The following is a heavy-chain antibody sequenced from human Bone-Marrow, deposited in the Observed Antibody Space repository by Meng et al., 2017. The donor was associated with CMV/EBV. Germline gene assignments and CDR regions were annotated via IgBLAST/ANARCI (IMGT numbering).Heavy chain of an antibody. V-gene: IGHV1-2*02. CDR2: INPNSGGT. Sequence: ASVKVSCKASGYTFTGYYMHWVRQAPGQGLEWVGWINPNSGGTNYAQKFQGRVTMTRDTSISTAYMELSRLRSDDTAVYYCAREDIVVVPAAMGGAYYYYGMDVWGQGTTVTVSS. CDR1: GYTFTGYY. D-gene: IGHD2-2*01. J-gene: IGHJ6*02. CDR3: AREDIVVVPAAMGGAYYYYGMDV.